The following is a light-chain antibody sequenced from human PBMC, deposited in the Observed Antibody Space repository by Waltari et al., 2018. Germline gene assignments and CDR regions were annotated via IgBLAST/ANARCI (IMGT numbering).Light chain of an antibody. CDR1: SGPVSTSYY. Sequence: QTVVTQEPSFSVSPGGTVTLTCGLSSGPVSTSYYHSWYQQIPGQAPRTLMYSTNTRSSGVPDRFSGSILGNKAALTITGAQADDECDYYCVLYMGSGIHVFGTGTKVTVL. J-gene: IGLJ1*01. V-gene: IGLV8-61*01. CDR3: VLYMGSGIHV. CDR2: STN.